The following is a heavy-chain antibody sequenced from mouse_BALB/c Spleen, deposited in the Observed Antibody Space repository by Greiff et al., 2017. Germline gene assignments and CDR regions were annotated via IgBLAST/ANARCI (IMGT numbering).Heavy chain of an antibody. D-gene: IGHD1-1*01. J-gene: IGHJ1*01. CDR2: IWAGGST. CDR3: ARNYYGSSSWYFDV. CDR1: GFSLTSYG. V-gene: IGHV2-9*02. Sequence: VQRVESGPGLVAPSQSLSITCTVSGFSLTSYGVHWVRQPPGKGLEWLGVIWAGGSTNYNSALMSRLSISKDNSKSQVFLKMNSLQTDDTAMYYCARNYYGSSSWYFDVWGAGTTVTVSS.